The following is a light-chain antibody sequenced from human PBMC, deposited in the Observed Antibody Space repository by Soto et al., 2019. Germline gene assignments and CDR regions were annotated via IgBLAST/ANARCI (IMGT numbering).Light chain of an antibody. V-gene: IGLV2-14*01. CDR3: SSYTSSSPWV. CDR2: EVS. CDR1: SSDVGGYNY. J-gene: IGLJ1*01. Sequence: QYALTQPASVSGSPGQSITISCTGTSSDVGGYNYVSWYQQHPGKAPKLMIYEVSNRPSGVSNRFSGSKSGNTASLTISGRQAEDEADYYCSSYTSSSPWVFGTGTKLTVL.